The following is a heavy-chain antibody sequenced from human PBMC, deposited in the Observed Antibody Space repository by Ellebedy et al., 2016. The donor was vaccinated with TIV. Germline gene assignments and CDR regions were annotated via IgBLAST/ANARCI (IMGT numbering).Heavy chain of an antibody. CDR1: GGSISSYY. V-gene: IGHV4-59*08. D-gene: IGHD5-12*01. CDR2: IYYSGST. CDR3: ARHNIRSGYSGYDSPFDY. Sequence: MPSETLSLTCTVSGGSISSYYWSWIRQPPGKGLEWIGYIYYSGSTNYNPSLKSRVTISVDTSKNQFSLKLSSVTAADTAVYYCARHNIRSGYSGYDSPFDYWGQGTLVTVSS. J-gene: IGHJ4*02.